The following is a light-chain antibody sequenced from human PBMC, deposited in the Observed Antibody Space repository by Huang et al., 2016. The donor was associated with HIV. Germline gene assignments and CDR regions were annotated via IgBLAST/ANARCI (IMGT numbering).Light chain of an antibody. CDR3: QQYNDFRST. V-gene: IGKV3-15*01. CDR2: AAS. Sequence: ETVMTQSPVTLSVSPGDRASLSCRSSQIVSSYLAWYQQKPGQAPRLLIYAASTRATGVPARFSDSGAGTEFTLTISTLQSEDSAVYYCQQYNDFRSTFGPGTRVEIK. CDR1: QIVSSY. J-gene: IGKJ3*01.